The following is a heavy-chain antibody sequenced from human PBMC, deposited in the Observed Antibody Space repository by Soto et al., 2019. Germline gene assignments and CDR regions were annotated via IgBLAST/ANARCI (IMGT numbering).Heavy chain of an antibody. Sequence: SETLSLTCNVSVDSMRSGDYAWSWIRQPPGKGLEWLSDISSRGTVYYTPSLKGRHTISMVTSNNQLSLRLRSVTAADTAVYSCARGRTVSSRPIDSSGHGTLVTVSS. D-gene: IGHD4-17*01. J-gene: IGHJ5*01. CDR3: ARGRTVSSRPIDS. CDR2: ISSRGTV. CDR1: VDSMRSGDYA. V-gene: IGHV4-30-4*01.